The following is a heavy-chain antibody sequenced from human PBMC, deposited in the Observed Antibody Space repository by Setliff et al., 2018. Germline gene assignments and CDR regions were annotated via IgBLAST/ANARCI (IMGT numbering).Heavy chain of an antibody. CDR3: SRRATGRPVPEDY. D-gene: IGHD6-6*01. Sequence: SETLSLTCTVSGGSISGSSSFWGWIRQPTGKGMEWIGSVYYSGSTYYNPSLKSRVTISVDTSKNQFSLKLRSVTAAATAVYYCSRRATGRPVPEDYWGQGTLVTVSS. V-gene: IGHV4-39*01. J-gene: IGHJ4*02. CDR2: VYYSGST. CDR1: GGSISGSSSF.